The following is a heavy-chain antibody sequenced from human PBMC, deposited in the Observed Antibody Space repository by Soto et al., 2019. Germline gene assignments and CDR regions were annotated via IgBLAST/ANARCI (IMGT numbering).Heavy chain of an antibody. CDR1: GYPVTAYY. CDR2: INPATGAA. D-gene: IGHD3-3*01. V-gene: IGHV1-2*02. CDR3: ARGGGVGVAVSAAFDM. Sequence: QLHLVQSGAVVKKPGASVTVSCSASGYPVTAYYMHWVRQAPGRGLEWMGGINPATGAAKYTQTFQGRVTLPRDTSTSTVLMELSGLTSEYPAVFYCARGGGVGVAVSAAFDMWGQGTLVTVSS. J-gene: IGHJ3*02.